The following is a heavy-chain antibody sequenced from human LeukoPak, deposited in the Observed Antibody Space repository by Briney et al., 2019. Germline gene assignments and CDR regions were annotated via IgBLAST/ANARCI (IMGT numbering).Heavy chain of an antibody. CDR3: ARTGMGGNVWIDS. CDR1: GYTFTNYD. V-gene: IGHV1-8*01. Sequence: ASVKVSCKASGYTFTNYDINWVRQATGQGLEWMGWMNPNSGDADYAEKFKGRVTMTRDTSTSTAYMELTSLTSDDTAIFYCARTGMGGNVWIDSWGQGTLVTVS. D-gene: IGHD1-26*01. J-gene: IGHJ5*01. CDR2: MNPNSGDA.